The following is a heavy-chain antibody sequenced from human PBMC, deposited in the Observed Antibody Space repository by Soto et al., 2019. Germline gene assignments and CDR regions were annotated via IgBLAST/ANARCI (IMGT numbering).Heavy chain of an antibody. Sequence: EVQLVESGGGLVQPGGSLKLSCAASGFTFSGSAMHWVRQASGKGLEWVGRIRSKANSYATAYAASVKGRFTISRDDSKNTAYLQMNSLKTEDTAVYYCTRLMTTVTTRNCWGQGTLVTVSS. CDR1: GFTFSGSA. D-gene: IGHD4-17*01. CDR3: TRLMTTVTTRNC. CDR2: IRSKANSYAT. V-gene: IGHV3-73*02. J-gene: IGHJ4*02.